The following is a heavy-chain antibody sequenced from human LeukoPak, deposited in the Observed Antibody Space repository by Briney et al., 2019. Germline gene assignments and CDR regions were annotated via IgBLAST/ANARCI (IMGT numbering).Heavy chain of an antibody. J-gene: IGHJ5*02. Sequence: PSETLSLTCAVYGGSFSGYYWSWIRQPPGEGLEWIGEINHSGSTNYNPSLKSRVTISVDTSKNQFSLKLSSVTAADTAVYYCARGHRYFWSGYQHNWFDPWGQGTLVTVSS. D-gene: IGHD3-3*01. V-gene: IGHV4-34*01. CDR1: GGSFSGYY. CDR3: ARGHRYFWSGYQHNWFDP. CDR2: INHSGST.